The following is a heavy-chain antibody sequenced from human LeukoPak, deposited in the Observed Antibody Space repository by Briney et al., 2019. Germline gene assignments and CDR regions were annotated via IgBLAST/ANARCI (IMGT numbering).Heavy chain of an antibody. CDR1: GGSFSGYY. Sequence: PSETLSLTCAVYGGSFSGYYWSWIRQPPGKGLEWIWEINHSGSTNYNPSLKSRVTISVDTSKNQFSLKLSSVTAADTAVYYCARKTVWGSYRWDCWGQGTLVTVSS. CDR2: INHSGST. J-gene: IGHJ4*02. V-gene: IGHV4-34*01. D-gene: IGHD3-16*02. CDR3: ARKTVWGSYRWDC.